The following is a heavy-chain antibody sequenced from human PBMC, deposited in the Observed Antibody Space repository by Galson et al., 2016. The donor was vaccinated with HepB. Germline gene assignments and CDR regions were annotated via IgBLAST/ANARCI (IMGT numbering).Heavy chain of an antibody. Sequence: SLRLSCAVSGFTFSNYWMTWVRQAPGKGLEWVANINQDGSDKYYVHSVKDRFTVSRDNAENSLFLQMSSLNAEDTAVYYCARARPPYYYGSYGHYPDYWGRGSLVTVSS. J-gene: IGHJ4*02. V-gene: IGHV3-7*01. CDR3: ARARPPYYYGSYGHYPDY. CDR2: INQDGSDK. D-gene: IGHD3-22*01. CDR1: GFTFSNYW.